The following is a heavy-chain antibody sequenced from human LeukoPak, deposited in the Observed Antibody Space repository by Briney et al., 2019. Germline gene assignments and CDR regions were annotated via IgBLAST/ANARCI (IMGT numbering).Heavy chain of an antibody. Sequence: SVKVSCKASGGTFSSYAISWVRQAPGQGLEWMGGIIPIFGTANYAQKFQGRVTITADESTSTAYMELSSLRSEDTAVYYCARSESGSSGYQYYFDYWGQGTLVTVSS. CDR3: ARSESGSSGYQYYFDY. CDR1: GGTFSSYA. V-gene: IGHV1-69*01. CDR2: IIPIFGTA. D-gene: IGHD3-22*01. J-gene: IGHJ4*02.